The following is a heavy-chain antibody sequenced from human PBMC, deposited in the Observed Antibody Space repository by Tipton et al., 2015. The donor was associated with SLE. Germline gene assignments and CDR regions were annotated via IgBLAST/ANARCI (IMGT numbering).Heavy chain of an antibody. CDR3: ATPRQSSGYQYYFDY. CDR1: GFTFSSYA. CDR2: VIGSGGST. J-gene: IGHJ4*02. V-gene: IGHV3-23*01. Sequence: SLRLSCAASGFTFSSYAMSWVRQAPGKGLEWVSAVIGSGGSTYYADSVKGRFTISRDNSKNTLYLQMNSLRAEDTAVYYCATPRQSSGYQYYFDYWGQGTLVTVSS. D-gene: IGHD3-22*01.